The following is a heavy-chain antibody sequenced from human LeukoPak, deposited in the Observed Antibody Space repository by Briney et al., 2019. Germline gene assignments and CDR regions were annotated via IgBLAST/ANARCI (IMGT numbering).Heavy chain of an antibody. CDR1: GGSISSYY. J-gene: IGHJ4*02. CDR2: IYTSGST. CDR3: ARSSGYYDSSGYTVLDDY. D-gene: IGHD3-22*01. Sequence: PSETLSLTCTVSGGSISSYYWSWIRQPAGKGLEWIGRIYTSGSTNYNPSLKSRVTMSVDTSKNQFSLKLSSVTAADTAVYYCARSSGYYDSSGYTVLDDYWGQGTLVTVSS. V-gene: IGHV4-4*07.